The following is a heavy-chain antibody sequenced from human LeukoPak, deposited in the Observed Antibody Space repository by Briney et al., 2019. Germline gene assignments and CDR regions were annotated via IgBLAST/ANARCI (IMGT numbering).Heavy chain of an antibody. J-gene: IGHJ4*02. Sequence: GGSLRLSCAASGFTFSSFEMKWVRQAPGKGLEWVSYISSGGSTIYYADSVKGRFTISRDNAKNSLYLQMNSLRAEDTAVYYCARGVRGYVDYWGQGTLVTVSS. V-gene: IGHV3-48*03. CDR2: ISSGGSTI. D-gene: IGHD3-10*01. CDR3: ARGVRGYVDY. CDR1: GFTFSSFE.